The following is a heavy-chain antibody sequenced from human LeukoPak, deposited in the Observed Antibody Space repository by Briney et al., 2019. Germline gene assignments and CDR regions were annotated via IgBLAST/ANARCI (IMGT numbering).Heavy chain of an antibody. CDR2: LYSGSST. Sequence: GGSLRLSCAASGFTVSTNYMNWVRQAPGKGLEWVSILYSGSSTYYADSVEGRFIVSRDSSKNTLSLQMNDLRAEDTAVCYCARVADHFHWYLDLWGRGTLVTVSS. CDR1: GFTVSTNY. J-gene: IGHJ2*01. V-gene: IGHV3-53*01. CDR3: ARVADHFHWYLDL. D-gene: IGHD3-3*02.